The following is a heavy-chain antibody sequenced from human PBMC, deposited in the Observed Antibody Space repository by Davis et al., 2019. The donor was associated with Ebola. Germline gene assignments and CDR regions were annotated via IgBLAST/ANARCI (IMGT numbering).Heavy chain of an antibody. CDR3: ARATGSGWYDGPYYFDY. J-gene: IGHJ4*02. Sequence: PSETLSLTCTVSGGSISSYYWSWIRQPPGKGLEWIGYIYYSGSTNYNPSLKSRVTISVDTSKNQFSLKLSSVTAADTAVYYCARATGSGWYDGPYYFDYWGQGTLVTVSS. D-gene: IGHD6-19*01. CDR2: IYYSGST. V-gene: IGHV4-59*01. CDR1: GGSISSYY.